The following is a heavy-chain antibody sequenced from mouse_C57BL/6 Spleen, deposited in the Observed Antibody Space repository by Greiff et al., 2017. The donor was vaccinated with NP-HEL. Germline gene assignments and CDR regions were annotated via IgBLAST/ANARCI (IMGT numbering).Heavy chain of an antibody. J-gene: IGHJ4*01. D-gene: IGHD1-1*01. CDR2: INPSNGGT. CDR3: ARKGITTVVDYAMDY. CDR1: GYTFTSYW. V-gene: IGHV1-53*01. Sequence: QVQLQQPGTELVKPGASVKLSCKASGYTFTSYWMHWVKQRPGQGLEWIGNINPSNGGTNYNEKFKSKATLTVDKSSSTAYMQLSSLTSEDSAVYYCARKGITTVVDYAMDYWGQGTSVTVSS.